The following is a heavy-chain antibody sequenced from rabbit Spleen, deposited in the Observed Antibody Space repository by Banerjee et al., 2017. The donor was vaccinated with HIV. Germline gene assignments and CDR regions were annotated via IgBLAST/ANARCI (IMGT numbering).Heavy chain of an antibody. V-gene: IGHV1S45*01. CDR2: INASTGKP. J-gene: IGHJ4*01. D-gene: IGHD6-1*01. CDR3: AREVLYAAYAGFGDATMYYFDL. Sequence: QEQLVESGGGLVQPEGSLTLTCKASGFSFSDKDVMCWVRQAPGKGLEGIACINASTGKPVYATWAKGRFTISRPSSTTVTLRMTSLTAADRATYFCAREVLYAAYAGFGDATMYYFDLWGPGTLVTVS. CDR1: GFSFSDKDV.